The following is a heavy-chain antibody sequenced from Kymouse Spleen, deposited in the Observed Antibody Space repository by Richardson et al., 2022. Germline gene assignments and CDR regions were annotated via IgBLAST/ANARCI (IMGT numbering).Heavy chain of an antibody. CDR2: IYYSGST. CDR1: GGSISSSSYY. J-gene: IGHJ6*02. D-gene: IGHD1-7*01. CDR3: ARQGITGTPYYYYGMDV. Sequence: QLQLQESGPGLVKPSETLSLTCTVSGGSISSSSYYWGWIRQPPGKGLEWIGSIYYSGSTYYNPSLKSRVTISVDTSKNQFSLKLSSVTAADTAVYYCARQGITGTPYYYYGMDVWGQGTTVTVSS. V-gene: IGHV4-39*01.